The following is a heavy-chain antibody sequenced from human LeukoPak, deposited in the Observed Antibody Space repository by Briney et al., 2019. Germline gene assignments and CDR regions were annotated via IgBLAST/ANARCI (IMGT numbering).Heavy chain of an antibody. CDR3: ARDRATVYFDY. CDR2: IWNDGSNQ. V-gene: IGHV3-33*01. J-gene: IGHJ4*02. Sequence: GGSLRLSCAAFGFTFSNFGMHWVRQAPGKGLQWVALIWNDGSNQYYADSVKGRFTISRDSSKNTLYLQMNSLRAEDTAIYYCARDRATVYFDYWGQGTLVTVSS. CDR1: GFTFSNFG. D-gene: IGHD4-17*01.